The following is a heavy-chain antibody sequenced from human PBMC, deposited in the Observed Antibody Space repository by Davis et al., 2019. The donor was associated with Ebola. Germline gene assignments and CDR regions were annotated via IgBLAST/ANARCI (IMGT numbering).Heavy chain of an antibody. CDR3: ASGRLVGATKYYYYGMDV. CDR2: ISSSSSTI. V-gene: IGHV3-48*02. Sequence: PGGSLRLSCAASGFTFSSYEMNWVRQAPGKGLEWVSYISSSSSTIYYADSVKGRFTISRDNAKNSLYLQMNSLRDEDTAVYYCASGRLVGATKYYYYGMDVWGQGTTVTVSS. CDR1: GFTFSSYE. J-gene: IGHJ6*02. D-gene: IGHD1-26*01.